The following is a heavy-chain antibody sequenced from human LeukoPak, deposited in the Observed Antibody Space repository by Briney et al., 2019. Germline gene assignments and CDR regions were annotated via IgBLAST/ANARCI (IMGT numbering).Heavy chain of an antibody. CDR3: VKENTAMVFVY. CDR2: ISSNGGST. D-gene: IGHD5-18*01. V-gene: IGHV3-64D*06. J-gene: IGHJ4*02. Sequence: GGSLRLSCSASGFTFSSYAMHWVRQAPGKGLEYVSAISSNGGSTYYADSVKGRFTISRDSSKNTLYLQMSSLRAEDTAVYYCVKENTAMVFVYWGQGTLVTVSS. CDR1: GFTFSSYA.